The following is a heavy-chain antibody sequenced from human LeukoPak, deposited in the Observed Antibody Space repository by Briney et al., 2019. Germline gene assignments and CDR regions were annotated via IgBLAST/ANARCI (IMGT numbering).Heavy chain of an antibody. CDR2: INPYNRNT. J-gene: IGHJ4*02. CDR1: GYTLTSYG. Sequence: EASVKVSCKASGYTLTSYGISWVRQAPGQGLEWMGWINPYNRNTNYAQKFLGRVTMTTDTSSSTAYMVLRSLRSDDTAVYYCARNPFFGVVILYYSDYWGQGTLVTVSS. CDR3: ARNPFFGVVILYYSDY. V-gene: IGHV1-18*01. D-gene: IGHD3-3*01.